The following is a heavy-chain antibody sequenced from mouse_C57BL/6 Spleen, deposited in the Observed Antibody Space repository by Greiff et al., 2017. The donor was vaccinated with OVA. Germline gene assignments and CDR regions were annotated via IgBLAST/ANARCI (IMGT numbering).Heavy chain of an antibody. CDR1: GYAFTNYL. J-gene: IGHJ4*01. D-gene: IGHD2-14*01. Sequence: VKLQESGAELVRPGTSVKVSCKASGYAFTNYLIEWVKQRPGQGLEWIGVINPGSGGTNYNEKFKGKATLTADKSSSTAYMQLSSLTSEDSAVYFCARSEVLPDAMDYWGQGTSVTVSS. CDR2: INPGSGGT. V-gene: IGHV1-54*01. CDR3: ARSEVLPDAMDY.